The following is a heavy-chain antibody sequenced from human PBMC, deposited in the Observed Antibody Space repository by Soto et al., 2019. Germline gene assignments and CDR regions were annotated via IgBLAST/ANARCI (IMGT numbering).Heavy chain of an antibody. CDR1: GFTFSNHA. Sequence: GGSLRLSCAASGFTFSNHAMSWVRQAPGKGLEWVSGISADGGGTYYVDSVKGRFSISRDNSKNSLFLQMNSLRAEDTAVYYCAKGRSTTRSLYDYWGQGTLVTVSS. V-gene: IGHV3-23*01. CDR3: AKGRSTTRSLYDY. CDR2: ISADGGGT. D-gene: IGHD4-4*01. J-gene: IGHJ4*02.